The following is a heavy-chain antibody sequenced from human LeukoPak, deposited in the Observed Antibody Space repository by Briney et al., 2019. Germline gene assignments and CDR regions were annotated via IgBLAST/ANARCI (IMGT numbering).Heavy chain of an antibody. D-gene: IGHD2-2*02. CDR3: ARGGGYCSSTSCYNNWFDP. V-gene: IGHV1-46*01. J-gene: IGHJ5*02. CDR2: TDPIGGST. CDR1: GYTFTNYY. Sequence: ASVKVSCKASGYTFTNYYIHWVRQAPGQGLEWMGITDPIGGSTNYAQKFQGRVTMTRDTSTSTVYMELSSLRSEDSAVYYCARGGGYCSSTSCYNNWFDPWGQGTLVTASS.